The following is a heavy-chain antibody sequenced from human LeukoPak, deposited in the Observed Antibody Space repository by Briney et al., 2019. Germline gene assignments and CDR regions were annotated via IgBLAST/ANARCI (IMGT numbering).Heavy chain of an antibody. V-gene: IGHV3-30*01. D-gene: IGHD1-7*01. Sequence: GGSLRLSCAASGFTFSSYAMHWVRQAPGKGLEWVAVISYDGSNKYYADSVKGRFTISRDNSKNTLYLQMNSLRAEDTAVYYCARGMSRGLELPLRAWGQGTLVTVSS. CDR1: GFTFSSYA. CDR2: ISYDGSNK. CDR3: ARGMSRGLELPLRA. J-gene: IGHJ5*02.